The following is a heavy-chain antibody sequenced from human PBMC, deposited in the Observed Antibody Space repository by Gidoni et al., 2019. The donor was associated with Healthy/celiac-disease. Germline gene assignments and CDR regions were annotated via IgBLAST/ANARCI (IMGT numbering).Heavy chain of an antibody. CDR2: IYTSGST. J-gene: IGHJ4*02. CDR1: GGPISSYY. V-gene: IGHV4-4*07. CDR3: ARGTTYYDFWSGYYRAYYFDY. Sequence: QAPLQESGPGLVKPSETLSLPCTVSGGPISSYYWSWIRQPAGKGLEWIVRIYTSGSTNYNPALKSRVTMSVDTSKNQFSLKLSSVTAADTAVYYCARGTTYYDFWSGYYRAYYFDYWGQGTLVTVSS. D-gene: IGHD3-3*01.